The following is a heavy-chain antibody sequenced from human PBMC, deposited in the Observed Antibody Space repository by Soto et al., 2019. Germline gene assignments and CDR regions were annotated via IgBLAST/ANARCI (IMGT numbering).Heavy chain of an antibody. CDR3: ARPTHYCSSTSCYTNYCYGMDV. CDR2: IDPSDSYT. Sequence: PGESLKISCKGSGYSFTSYWISWVRQMPGKGLEWMGRIDPSDSYTNYSPSFQGHVTISADKSISTAYLQWSSLKASDTAMYYCARPTHYCSSTSCYTNYCYGMDVWGQGTTVTVSS. CDR1: GYSFTSYW. V-gene: IGHV5-10-1*01. J-gene: IGHJ6*02. D-gene: IGHD2-2*02.